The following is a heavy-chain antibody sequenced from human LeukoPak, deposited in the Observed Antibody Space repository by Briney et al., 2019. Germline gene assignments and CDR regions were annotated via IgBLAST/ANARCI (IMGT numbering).Heavy chain of an antibody. CDR2: ISGSDGRT. J-gene: IGHJ6*02. D-gene: IGHD5/OR15-5a*01. CDR1: GFIFSNYP. CDR3: AKVMSTTVSYWYGMDA. Sequence: GGSLRLSCAASGFIFSNYPMIWVRRAPGKGLDSISSISGSDGRTYYTDSVKGRFTIPRDNFKNILYLQMNSLRPEDTAVYYCAKVMSTTVSYWYGMDAWGQGTTVTVSS. V-gene: IGHV3-23*01.